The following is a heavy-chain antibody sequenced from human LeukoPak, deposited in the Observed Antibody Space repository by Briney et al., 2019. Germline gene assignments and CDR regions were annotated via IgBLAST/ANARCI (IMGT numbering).Heavy chain of an antibody. CDR1: GFTFSDYA. J-gene: IGHJ4*02. Sequence: GGSLRLSCAASGFTFSDYAMSWIRQAPGKELEWISYISGSGSSTNYADSIKGRFTISRDNAKNSLYLQMNSLRAEDTAVYYCARGNNYGLYWGQGTLVTVSS. V-gene: IGHV3-11*06. CDR3: ARGNNYGLY. CDR2: ISGSGSST. D-gene: IGHD5-18*01.